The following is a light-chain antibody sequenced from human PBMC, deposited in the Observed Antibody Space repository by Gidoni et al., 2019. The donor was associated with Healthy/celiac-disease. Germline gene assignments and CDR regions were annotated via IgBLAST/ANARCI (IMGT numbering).Light chain of an antibody. CDR3: QQYGSSQYN. CDR2: GAS. V-gene: IGKV3-20*01. Sequence: PGTLSLSPGERATLSCRASQSVSSSYLAWYQQKPGQAPRLLIYGASSRATGIPDRFSGSGSGTDFTLTISRLEPEDFAVYYCQQYGSSQYNFGQGTKLEIK. CDR1: QSVSSSY. J-gene: IGKJ2*01.